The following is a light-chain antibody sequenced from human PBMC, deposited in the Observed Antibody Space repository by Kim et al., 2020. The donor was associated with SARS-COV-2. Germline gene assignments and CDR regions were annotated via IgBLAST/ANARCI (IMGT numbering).Light chain of an antibody. CDR3: QQYNDWPWT. J-gene: IGKJ1*01. Sequence: EIVMTQSPATLSVSPGERVTLSCRASQSISSNLGWYQQKPGQAPRLLIYGASTRATGIPARFSGSGSGTEFTLTISSLQSEEFAVYCCQQYNDWPWTFGQGTKVDIK. CDR2: GAS. CDR1: QSISSN. V-gene: IGKV3-15*01.